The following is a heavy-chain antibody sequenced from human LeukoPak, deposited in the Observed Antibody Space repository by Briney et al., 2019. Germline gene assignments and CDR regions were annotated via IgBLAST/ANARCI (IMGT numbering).Heavy chain of an antibody. CDR3: ARLLPGSSRYFFDY. Sequence: SETLSLTCTVSGGSISSSNYYWVWIRQPPGKGLKWIGSIYYSGATYYNPSLESRVTMSVDTSKNQFSLKLSSVTAAATAVYQCARLLPGSSRYFFDYWGQGTLVTVSS. CDR1: GGSISSSNYY. J-gene: IGHJ4*02. V-gene: IGHV4-39*01. CDR2: IYYSGAT. D-gene: IGHD6-13*01.